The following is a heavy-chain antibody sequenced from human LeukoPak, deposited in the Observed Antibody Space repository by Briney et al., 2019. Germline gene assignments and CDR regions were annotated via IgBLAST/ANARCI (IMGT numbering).Heavy chain of an antibody. CDR1: GFTFADYA. CDR3: TKDAPASSSGFYYYYGMDV. D-gene: IGHD6-6*01. J-gene: IGHJ6*02. V-gene: IGHV3-43*02. Sequence: GGSLRLSCTASGFTFADYAVHWVRQAPGKGLEWVSLISRDGETTYYADSVKGRFTISRDNSKNSLYLQMNSLRTEDTALYYCTKDAPASSSGFYYYYGMDVWDQGTTVTVSS. CDR2: ISRDGETT.